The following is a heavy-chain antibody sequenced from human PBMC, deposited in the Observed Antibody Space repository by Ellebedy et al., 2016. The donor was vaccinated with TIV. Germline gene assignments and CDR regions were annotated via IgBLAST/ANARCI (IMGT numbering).Heavy chain of an antibody. CDR2: VLPSGNI. CDR1: GQSLSGYY. Sequence: MPGGSLRLSCAVYGQSLSGYYWSWIRQPPGKGLEWIGEVLPSGNIDYNPSLKSRPTISIDTSRNQISLKLSSVTAADTAVYYCARGSDRSKVGHWGQGTLVTVSS. J-gene: IGHJ4*02. D-gene: IGHD1-14*01. CDR3: ARGSDRSKVGH. V-gene: IGHV4-34*01.